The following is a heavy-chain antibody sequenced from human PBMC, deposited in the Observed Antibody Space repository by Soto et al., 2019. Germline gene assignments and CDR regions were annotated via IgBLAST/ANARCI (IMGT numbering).Heavy chain of an antibody. D-gene: IGHD1-1*01. CDR1: GYAFTTYG. Sequence: QVHLVQSGAEVKKPGASVKVSCQGSGYAFTTYGITWVRQAPGQGLEWMGWISAHNGNTNYAQKLQGRVTVTRDTSTSTAYTELRSLRYDDTAVYYRARGRYGDYWGQGDLVTVSS. V-gene: IGHV1-18*01. CDR3: ARGRYGDY. CDR2: ISAHNGNT. J-gene: IGHJ4*02.